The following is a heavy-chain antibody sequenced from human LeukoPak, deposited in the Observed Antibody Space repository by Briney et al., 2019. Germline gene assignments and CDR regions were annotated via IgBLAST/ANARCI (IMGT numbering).Heavy chain of an antibody. D-gene: IGHD6-6*01. CDR3: AKDQEQLGRGGDAFDI. V-gene: IGHV3-23*01. CDR2: ISGSGGST. Sequence: QPGGALRLSCAASGFTFSSYAMHWVRQAPGKGLEWVSAISGSGGSTYYADSVKGRFTISRDNSKNTLYLQMNSLRAEDTAVYYCAKDQEQLGRGGDAFDIWGQGTMVTVSS. CDR1: GFTFSSYA. J-gene: IGHJ3*02.